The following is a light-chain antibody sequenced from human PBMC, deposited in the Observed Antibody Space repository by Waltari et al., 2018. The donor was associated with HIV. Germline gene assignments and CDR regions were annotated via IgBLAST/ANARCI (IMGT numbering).Light chain of an antibody. CDR2: GNN. V-gene: IGLV1-40*01. CDR3: QSYDSSLSGSVV. CDR1: SSNIGAGYD. J-gene: IGLJ2*01. Sequence: QSVLTQPPSVSGAPGQRVTISCTGSSSNIGAGYDVHWYQQLPGTAPKLLIYGNNYRPSGVPDRFSGSKSGTSASLAITGLQAEDEADYYCQSYDSSLSGSVVFGGGTKVTVL.